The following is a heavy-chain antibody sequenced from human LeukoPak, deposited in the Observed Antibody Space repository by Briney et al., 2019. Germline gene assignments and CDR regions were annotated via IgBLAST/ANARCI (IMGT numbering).Heavy chain of an antibody. Sequence: PGGSLRLSCAASGFTFSSYAMNWVRQAPGKGLEWVSSITQNFGEYYRDSVKGRFTVSRDNSKSTVYLQMNGLRVEDTAVYYCAKDKVDDGKWDVDYWGLGTPVTVSP. J-gene: IGHJ4*02. CDR1: GFTFSSYA. CDR3: AKDKVDDGKWDVDY. V-gene: IGHV3-23*01. CDR2: ITQNFGE. D-gene: IGHD5-24*01.